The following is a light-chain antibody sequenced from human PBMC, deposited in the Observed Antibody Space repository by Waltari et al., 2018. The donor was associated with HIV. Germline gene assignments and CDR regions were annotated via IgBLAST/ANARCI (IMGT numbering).Light chain of an antibody. Sequence: EFVLTQSQGTLSLSPGERATLPCRATQSVDSSYLAWYQQRHGQAPRLLIYGASNRAAGISDRFTGSGSGTDFTLTISRLEPEDFAVYYCQHFGASHPMYIFGQGTRLENK. CDR2: GAS. J-gene: IGKJ2*01. CDR3: QHFGASHPMYI. V-gene: IGKV3-20*01. CDR1: QSVDSSY.